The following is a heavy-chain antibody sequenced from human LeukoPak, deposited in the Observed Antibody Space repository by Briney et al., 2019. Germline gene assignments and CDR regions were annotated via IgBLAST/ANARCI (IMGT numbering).Heavy chain of an antibody. CDR1: GFTFTNDF. CDR2: MRVDGSDI. V-gene: IGHV3-7*04. Sequence: GGSLRLSCAASGFTFTNDFMTWVRQAPGKGLEWVANMRVDGSDIHYLDSVKGRFTISSDNARNSLYLQMNTLRAEDTAVYYCPRGRGWTYDSWGRGTLVTVSS. CDR3: PRGRGWTYDS. D-gene: IGHD6-19*01. J-gene: IGHJ4*02.